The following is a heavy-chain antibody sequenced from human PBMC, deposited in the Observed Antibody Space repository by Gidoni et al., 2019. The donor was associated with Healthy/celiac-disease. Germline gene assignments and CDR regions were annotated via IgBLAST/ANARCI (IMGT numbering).Heavy chain of an antibody. CDR1: GFTFSSYE. D-gene: IGHD3-16*01. CDR3: ARGGCFDGVDYYYGMDV. Sequence: EVQLVESGGGLVQPGGSLRLSCAASGFTFSSYEMNWVRQAPGKGLEWVSYISSSGSTIYYADSVKGRFTISRDNAKNSLYLQMNSLRAEDTAVYYCARGGCFDGVDYYYGMDVWGQGTTVTVSS. V-gene: IGHV3-48*03. J-gene: IGHJ6*02. CDR2: ISSSGSTI.